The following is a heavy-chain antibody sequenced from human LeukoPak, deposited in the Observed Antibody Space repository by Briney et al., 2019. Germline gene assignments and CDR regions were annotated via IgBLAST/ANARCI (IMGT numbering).Heavy chain of an antibody. CDR1: GLTFSSYS. CDR2: ISSSSSYI. J-gene: IGHJ4*02. Sequence: GGSLRLSCAASGLTFSSYSMNWVRQAPGKGLEWVSSISSSSSYIYYADSVKGRFTISRDNAKNSLYLQMNSLRAEDTAVYYCARDLDARYSSSWYDYWGQGTLVTVSS. CDR3: ARDLDARYSSSWYDY. V-gene: IGHV3-21*01. D-gene: IGHD6-13*01.